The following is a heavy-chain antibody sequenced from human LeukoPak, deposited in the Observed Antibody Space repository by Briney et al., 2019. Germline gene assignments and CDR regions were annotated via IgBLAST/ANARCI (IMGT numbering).Heavy chain of an antibody. CDR3: PTIDSSSPRD. J-gene: IGHJ4*02. V-gene: IGHV3-7*03. CDR1: GFTFSSYW. D-gene: IGHD6-13*01. CDR2: IKQDGSDK. Sequence: GGSLRLSCVASGFTFSSYWMTWVRQQPGKGLEWVANIKQDGSDKYYLDSVKGRFTISRDNANNSLYLQMNSLRADDTAVYYCPTIDSSSPRDWGQGTLVTVSS.